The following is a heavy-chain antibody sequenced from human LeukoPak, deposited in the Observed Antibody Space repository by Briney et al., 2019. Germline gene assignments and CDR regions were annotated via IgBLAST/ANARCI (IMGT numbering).Heavy chain of an antibody. Sequence: SETLSLTCTVSGGSISSGSYYWSWIRQPAGKGLEWFGRIYTSGSTNYNPSLKSRVTISVDTSKNQFSLKLSSVTAADTAVYYCARYPSEYYDFWSGYYDDAFDIWGQGTMVTVSS. D-gene: IGHD3-3*01. V-gene: IGHV4-61*02. CDR3: ARYPSEYYDFWSGYYDDAFDI. CDR1: GGSISSGSYY. CDR2: IYTSGST. J-gene: IGHJ3*02.